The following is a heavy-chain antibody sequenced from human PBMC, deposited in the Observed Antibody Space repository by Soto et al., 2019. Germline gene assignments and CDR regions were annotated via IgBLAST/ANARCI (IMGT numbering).Heavy chain of an antibody. Sequence: AASVKVSCKASGYTFTIYVINWVRKATGQGLEWMGWMNPNSGNTGYAQKFQGRVTMTRNTSISTAYMELSSLRSEDTAVYYCARGCRGRWFGEFRSGDYYYYYYMDVWGKGTTVTVSS. V-gene: IGHV1-8*01. CDR2: MNPNSGNT. CDR3: ARGCRGRWFGEFRSGDYYYYYYMDV. D-gene: IGHD3-10*01. CDR1: GYTFTIYV. J-gene: IGHJ6*03.